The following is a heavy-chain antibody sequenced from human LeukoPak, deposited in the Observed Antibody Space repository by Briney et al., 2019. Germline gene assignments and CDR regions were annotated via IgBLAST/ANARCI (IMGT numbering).Heavy chain of an antibody. Sequence: GGSLRLSCAASGFTFSSYWMHWVRQAPGKALVWVSRINSDGSSTSYADSVKGRFTISRDNAKNTLYLQMNSLRAEDTAVYYCATGRGYSYGSRPGWFDPWGQGTLVTVSS. D-gene: IGHD5-18*01. V-gene: IGHV3-74*01. J-gene: IGHJ5*02. CDR1: GFTFSSYW. CDR2: INSDGSST. CDR3: ATGRGYSYGSRPGWFDP.